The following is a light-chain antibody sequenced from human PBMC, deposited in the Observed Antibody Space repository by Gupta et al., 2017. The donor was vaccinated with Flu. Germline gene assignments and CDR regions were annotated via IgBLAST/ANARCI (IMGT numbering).Light chain of an antibody. J-gene: IGKJ4*01. CDR1: QSVSSSY. CDR3: QQYGNSPLT. Sequence: EIVLTQSPGTLSLSPGERATLSCRASQSVSSSYLAWYQQKPGQAPRLLIYGASSRATGIPDRFSGSGSGTDFTLTISRLEPEDFAVYYCQQYGNSPLTFGGGTXVEIK. CDR2: GAS. V-gene: IGKV3-20*01.